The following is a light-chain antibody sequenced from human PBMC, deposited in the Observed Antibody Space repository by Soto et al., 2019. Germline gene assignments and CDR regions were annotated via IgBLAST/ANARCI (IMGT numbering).Light chain of an antibody. Sequence: QSALTQPPSASGTPGQRVTISCSGSRSDIGSNYVNWYQQLPGMAPKLLIYRNDQRPSGVPDRFSGSKSGTSASLAIIGLQSEDEADYYCASWDDSLTVPIFGGGTKVTVL. V-gene: IGLV1-47*01. J-gene: IGLJ2*01. CDR1: RSDIGSNY. CDR3: ASWDDSLTVPI. CDR2: RND.